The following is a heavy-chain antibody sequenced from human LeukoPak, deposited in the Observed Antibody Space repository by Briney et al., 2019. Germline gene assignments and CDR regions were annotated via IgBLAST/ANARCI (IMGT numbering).Heavy chain of an antibody. CDR3: ATVLRYFDRLFNADY. D-gene: IGHD3-9*01. J-gene: IGHJ4*02. CDR2: ISGSGGST. CDR1: GFTFSSYA. V-gene: IGHV3-23*01. Sequence: GGSLRPSCAASGFTFSSYAMSWVRQAPGKGLEWVPAISGSGGSTYYADSVKGRFTISRDNSKNTLYLQMNSLRAEDTAVYYCATVLRYFDRLFNADYWGQGTLVTVSS.